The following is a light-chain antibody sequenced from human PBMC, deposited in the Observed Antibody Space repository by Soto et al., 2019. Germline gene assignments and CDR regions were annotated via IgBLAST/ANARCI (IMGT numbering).Light chain of an antibody. CDR3: QQYDTYPRT. Sequence: DIQMTQSPPSVSASVGGRVIITCRASQDVNTYVAWLQQKPGKAPKPLIYGASTLHSGVPSKFSGSGSGTDFTLTISSLQPEDSATYYCQQYDTYPRTFGQGTKLEIK. CDR1: QDVNTY. CDR2: GAS. V-gene: IGKV1-16*02. J-gene: IGKJ1*01.